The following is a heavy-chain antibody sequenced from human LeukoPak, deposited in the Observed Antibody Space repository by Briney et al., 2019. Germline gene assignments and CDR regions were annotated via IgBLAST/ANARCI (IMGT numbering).Heavy chain of an antibody. D-gene: IGHD3-3*01. CDR1: GFTFSSYS. CDR3: ARGRAVLRFLEWLLDY. J-gene: IGHJ4*02. Sequence: PGGSLRLSCAASGFTFSSYSMNWVRQAPGKGLEWVSSISSSSYIYYADSVKGRFTISRDNAKNSLYLQMNSLGAEDTAVYYCARGRAVLRFLEWLLDYWGQGTLVTVSS. CDR2: ISSSSYI. V-gene: IGHV3-21*01.